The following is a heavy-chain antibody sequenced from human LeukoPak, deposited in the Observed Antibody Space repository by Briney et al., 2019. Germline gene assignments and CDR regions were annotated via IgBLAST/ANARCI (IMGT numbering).Heavy chain of an antibody. CDR1: GGSISSSSYC. J-gene: IGHJ3*02. Sequence: SETLSLTCTVSGGSISSSSYCWGWIRQPPGKGLEWIGTIYYSGSTYYNPSLKSRVTISVDTSKNQFSLKLSSVTAADTAVYYCAREHGVLLWFGELWGAFDIWGQGTMVTVSS. V-gene: IGHV4-39*07. CDR2: IYYSGST. D-gene: IGHD3-10*01. CDR3: AREHGVLLWFGELWGAFDI.